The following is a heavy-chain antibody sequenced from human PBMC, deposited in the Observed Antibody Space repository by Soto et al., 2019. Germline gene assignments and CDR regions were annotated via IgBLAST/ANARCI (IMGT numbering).Heavy chain of an antibody. CDR2: ISSSGSTI. CDR1: GFTFSSYE. Sequence: GGSLRLSCAASGFTFSSYEMNWVRQAPGKGLEWVSYISSSGSTIYYADPVKGRFTISRDNAKNSLYLQMNSLRAEDTAVYYCARDHKGGYYYYGMDVWGQGTTVTVSS. CDR3: ARDHKGGYYYYGMDV. V-gene: IGHV3-48*03. J-gene: IGHJ6*02.